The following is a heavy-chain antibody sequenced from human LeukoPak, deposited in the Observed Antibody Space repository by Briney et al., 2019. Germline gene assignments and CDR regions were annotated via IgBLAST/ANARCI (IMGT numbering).Heavy chain of an antibody. J-gene: IGHJ4*02. D-gene: IGHD5-12*01. V-gene: IGHV1-69*05. CDR2: SIPIFGTA. CDR1: GGTFSSYA. Sequence: ASVKVSCKASGGTFSSYAISWVRQAPGQGLEWMGGSIPIFGTANYAQKFQGRVTITTDESTSTAYMELSSLRSEDTAVYYCARGSSGYDWNFDYWGQGTLVTVSS. CDR3: ARGSSGYDWNFDY.